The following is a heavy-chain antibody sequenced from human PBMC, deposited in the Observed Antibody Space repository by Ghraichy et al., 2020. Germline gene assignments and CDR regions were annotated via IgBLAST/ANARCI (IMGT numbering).Heavy chain of an antibody. D-gene: IGHD6-13*01. Sequence: ASVKVSCKASGYTFTSYGISWVRQAPGQGLEWMGWISADNGNTNYAQKLQGRVTMTTDTSTSTAYMELRSLISDDTAVYYCARGPSNSWSNWFDSWGQGTLVTVSS. CDR1: GYTFTSYG. CDR2: ISADNGNT. V-gene: IGHV1-18*01. J-gene: IGHJ5*01. CDR3: ARGPSNSWSNWFDS.